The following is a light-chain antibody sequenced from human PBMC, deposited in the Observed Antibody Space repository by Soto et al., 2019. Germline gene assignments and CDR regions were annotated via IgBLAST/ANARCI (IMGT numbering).Light chain of an antibody. CDR1: QSISRW. J-gene: IGKJ1*01. CDR2: DAS. Sequence: EIQMTQTQYTLSASVGDRVIITCRASQSISRWLAWYQQKPGKAPKLLIYDASSLEGGVPSRFSGGGSGTDFSLTISRLQPDDSATYYCQQYASYWTFGQRTIVDIK. V-gene: IGKV1-5*01. CDR3: QQYASYWT.